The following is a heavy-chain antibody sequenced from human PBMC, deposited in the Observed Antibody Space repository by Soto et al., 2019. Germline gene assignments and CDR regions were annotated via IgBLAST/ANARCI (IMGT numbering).Heavy chain of an antibody. J-gene: IGHJ4*02. Sequence: EVQLLESGGGLVQPGGSLRLSCAASGFTFSSYAMSWVRQAPGKGLEWVSAISGSGGSTYYADSVKGRFTISRDNSKKKMYLQRNRLIAAEAAVYYWAKENGYSSSWFEFDYWGQGSLGSFSS. CDR1: GFTFSSYA. CDR2: ISGSGGST. CDR3: AKENGYSSSWFEFDY. V-gene: IGHV3-23*01. D-gene: IGHD6-13*01.